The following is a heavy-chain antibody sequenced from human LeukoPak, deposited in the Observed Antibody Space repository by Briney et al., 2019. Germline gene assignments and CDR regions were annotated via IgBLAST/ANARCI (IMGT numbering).Heavy chain of an antibody. D-gene: IGHD3-22*01. CDR3: ARAYYYDSSGYNDAFDI. J-gene: IGHJ3*02. V-gene: IGHV1-18*01. Sequence: ASVKVSCKASGYTFTNYGINWVRQAPCQGLEWMGWNSGYNGNTKYAQKLQGRVTMTTDTSTSTAYMELTSLRSDDTAVYYCARAYYYDSSGYNDAFDIWGQGTMVTVSS. CDR2: NSGYNGNT. CDR1: GYTFTNYG.